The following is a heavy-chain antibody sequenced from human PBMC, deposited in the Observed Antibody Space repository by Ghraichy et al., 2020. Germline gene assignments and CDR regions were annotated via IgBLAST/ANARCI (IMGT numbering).Heavy chain of an antibody. J-gene: IGHJ4*02. V-gene: IGHV4-39*01. CDR2: RCYCGST. CDR3: ARLEYVSY. D-gene: IGHD3-16*01. CDR1: GGSISSSSYY. Sequence: SETLSLTCTVSGGSISSSSYYWGWIRKPPGKGLEWIGSRCYCGSTCYNPSLKSRVTISKDKSKNKLSLKLSSVTAADTAVYYCARLEYVSYWGQGTLVTVSS.